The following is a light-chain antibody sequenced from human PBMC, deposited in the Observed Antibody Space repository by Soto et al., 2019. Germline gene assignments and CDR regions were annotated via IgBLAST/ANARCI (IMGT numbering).Light chain of an antibody. J-gene: IGKJ1*01. CDR2: RAS. Sequence: DIQMLQSLSSVSASVGASVSITGRASQDINVWLAWYQQKPGLANNLLIYRASRLLGGVPSRFSGSGSGTDFTLTIRSLQPEEVATYYCQKYSSARWTVGNGTKVAIK. CDR1: QDINVW. V-gene: IGKV1-12*02. CDR3: QKYSSARWT.